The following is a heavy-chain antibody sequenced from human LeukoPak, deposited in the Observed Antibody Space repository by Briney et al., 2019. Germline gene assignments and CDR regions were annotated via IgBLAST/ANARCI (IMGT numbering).Heavy chain of an antibody. J-gene: IGHJ3*02. CDR1: GFTFSSFA. Sequence: GGSLRLSCAASGFTFSSFATSCVRQAPGKGLEWVSGISASGGSTYYADSVKGRFTISRDNSKNTLYLQMNSLRAEDTAVYYCAKGFYDNSASGVFDIWGQGTMVTVSS. V-gene: IGHV3-23*01. D-gene: IGHD3-22*01. CDR2: ISASGGST. CDR3: AKGFYDNSASGVFDI.